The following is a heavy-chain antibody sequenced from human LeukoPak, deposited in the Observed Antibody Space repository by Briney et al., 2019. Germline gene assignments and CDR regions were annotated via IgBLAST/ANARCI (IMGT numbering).Heavy chain of an antibody. CDR3: ARDPYGSGSYPSDY. D-gene: IGHD3-10*01. CDR1: GFTVSSNY. J-gene: IGHJ4*02. Sequence: PGGSLRLSCAASGFTVSSNYMSWVRQAPGKGLEWVSGIYSGGSTYYADSVKGRFTISRDNSKNTLYLQMNSLRAEDTAVYYCARDPYGSGSYPSDYWGQGTLVTVSS. V-gene: IGHV3-66*01. CDR2: IYSGGST.